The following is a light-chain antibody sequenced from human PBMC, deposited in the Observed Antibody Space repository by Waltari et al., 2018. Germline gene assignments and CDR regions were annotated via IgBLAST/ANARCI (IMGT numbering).Light chain of an antibody. CDR1: QPVATN. CDR3: QQYNNWPGT. J-gene: IGKJ3*01. Sequence: EIVMTQSPATLSVSPGERATLSCRASQPVATNLAWYQQKPGQAPRLLIYHTPNRATGIPVRFSGSGSGTEFTLTISSLQSEDFALYVCQQYNNWPGTFGPGTKVDF. CDR2: HTP. V-gene: IGKV3-15*01.